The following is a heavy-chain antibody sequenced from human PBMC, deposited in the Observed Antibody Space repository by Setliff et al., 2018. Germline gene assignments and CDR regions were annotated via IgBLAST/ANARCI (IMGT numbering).Heavy chain of an antibody. V-gene: IGHV2-70*11. D-gene: IGHD2-15*01. CDR3: ARAKLSYSYMDV. J-gene: IGHJ6*03. Sequence: SGPTLVNPTQTLTLTCTFAGVSLSTSGMWVSWIRQPPGKALEWLARIDWDDDKYYSTSLKTRLTISKDTSKNQVVLTMTNMDPVETDTYYRARAKLSYSYMDVWGNGTTVTVSS. CDR1: GVSLSTSGMW. CDR2: IDWDDDK.